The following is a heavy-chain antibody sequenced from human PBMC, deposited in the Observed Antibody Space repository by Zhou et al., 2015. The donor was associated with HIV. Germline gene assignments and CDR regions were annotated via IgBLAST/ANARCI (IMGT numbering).Heavy chain of an antibody. D-gene: IGHD1-26*01. CDR3: ARDLAIGGRTRGYYYMDV. J-gene: IGHJ6*03. CDR1: GGTFSSYA. V-gene: IGHV1-69*01. CDR2: IIPIFGTA. Sequence: QVQLVQSGAEVKKPGSSVKVSCKASGGTFSSYAISWVRQAPGQGLEWMGGIIPIFGTANYAQKFQGRVTITADESTSTAYMELSSLRSEDTAVYYCARDLAIGGRTRGYYYMDVWGKGTTVTVSS.